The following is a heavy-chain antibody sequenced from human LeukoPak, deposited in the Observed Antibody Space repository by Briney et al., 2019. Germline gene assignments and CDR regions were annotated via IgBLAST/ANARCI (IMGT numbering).Heavy chain of an antibody. CDR1: GGSVSGSYY. CDR2: IYYSGST. V-gene: IGHV4-61*01. CDR3: ARDHSSSWWYNWFDP. Sequence: SETLSLTCTVSGGSVSGSYYWSWIRQPPGKGLEWIGYIYYSGSTNYNPSLKSRVTISVDTSKNQFSLKLSSVTAADTAVYYCARDHSSSWWYNWFDPWGQGTLVTVSS. J-gene: IGHJ5*02. D-gene: IGHD6-13*01.